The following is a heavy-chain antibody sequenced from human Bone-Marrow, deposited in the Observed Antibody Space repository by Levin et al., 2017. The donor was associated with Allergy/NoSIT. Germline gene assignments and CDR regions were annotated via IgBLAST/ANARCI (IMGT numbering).Heavy chain of an antibody. Sequence: GESLKISCKASGYRFTYYYIYWVRQAPGQGLEWIGWINPNSGVTSYAQRFQGRITMTRDTSRSTAYMEVRSLTSDDTAVYYCARENAMVDTKFFDRWGQGTLVTVSS. CDR1: GYRFTYYY. D-gene: IGHD5-18*01. V-gene: IGHV1-2*02. J-gene: IGHJ4*02. CDR3: ARENAMVDTKFFDR. CDR2: INPNSGVT.